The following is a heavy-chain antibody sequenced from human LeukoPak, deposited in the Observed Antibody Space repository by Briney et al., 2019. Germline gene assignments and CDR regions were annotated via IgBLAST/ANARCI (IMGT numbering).Heavy chain of an antibody. CDR3: ARSRTAAGTDY. J-gene: IGHJ4*02. CDR2: IYYSGST. V-gene: IGHV4-31*03. D-gene: IGHD6-13*01. Sequence: SETLSLTCTVSGGSISSGGYYWSWIRQHPGKGLEWIGYIYYSGSTYYSPSLKSRVTISVDTSKNQFSLKLSSVTAADTAVYYCARSRTAAGTDYWGQGTLVTVSS. CDR1: GGSISSGGYY.